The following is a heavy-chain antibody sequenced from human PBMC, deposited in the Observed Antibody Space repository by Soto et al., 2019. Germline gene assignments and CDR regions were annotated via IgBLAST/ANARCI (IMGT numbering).Heavy chain of an antibody. CDR3: ATDRPDIVVVPAAH. J-gene: IGHJ4*02. Sequence: ASVKVSCKVSGYTLTELSMHWVRQAPGKGLEWMGGFDPEDGETIYAQKFQGRVTVTEDTSTDTAYMELSSLRSEDTAVYYCATDRPDIVVVPAAHWGQGTLVTVSS. CDR1: GYTLTELS. CDR2: FDPEDGET. D-gene: IGHD2-2*01. V-gene: IGHV1-24*01.